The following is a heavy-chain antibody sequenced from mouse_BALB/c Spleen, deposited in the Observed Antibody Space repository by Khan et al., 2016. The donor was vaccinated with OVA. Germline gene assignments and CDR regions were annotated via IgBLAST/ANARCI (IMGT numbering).Heavy chain of an antibody. Sequence: EVQLQESGPRLVKPSQTLSLTCSVTGDSITSGYWNWIRKFPGNKLEYMGYISSSDSTFYNPSLKSRISITRDTSKNQYYLQLNSATTEDTATYYCARWNYRYDGYFDYWGQGTTLTVSS. D-gene: IGHD2-14*01. J-gene: IGHJ2*01. CDR3: ARWNYRYDGYFDY. CDR1: GDSITSGY. CDR2: ISSSDST. V-gene: IGHV3-8*02.